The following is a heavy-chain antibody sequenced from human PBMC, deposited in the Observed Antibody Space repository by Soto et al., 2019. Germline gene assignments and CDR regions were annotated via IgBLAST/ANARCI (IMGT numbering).Heavy chain of an antibody. CDR3: ARWVAGAADC. J-gene: IGHJ4*02. V-gene: IGHV3-72*01. CDR1: GFASSDHY. D-gene: IGHD2-15*01. Sequence: LRLSCAASGFASSDHYMDWVRQAPGKGLEWLGRTKNKGQSFTIEYAPSVKGRFIISRDDSKSSVFLQINSLRTDDTAVYYCARWVAGAADCWGQGTQVTVSS. CDR2: TKNKGQSFTI.